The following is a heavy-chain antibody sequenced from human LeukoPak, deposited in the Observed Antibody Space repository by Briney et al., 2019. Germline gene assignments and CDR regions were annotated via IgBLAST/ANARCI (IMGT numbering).Heavy chain of an antibody. CDR1: GGSISSGGYY. J-gene: IGHJ4*02. D-gene: IGHD6-19*01. CDR3: AGSIAVAGTAFDY. V-gene: IGHV4-31*03. CDR2: IYYSGST. Sequence: SQTLSLTCTVSGGSISSGGYYWSWIRQHPGKGLEWIGYIYYSGSTYYNPSLKSRVTISVDTSKNQFSLKLSSVTAADTAVYYCAGSIAVAGTAFDYWGQGTLVTVSS.